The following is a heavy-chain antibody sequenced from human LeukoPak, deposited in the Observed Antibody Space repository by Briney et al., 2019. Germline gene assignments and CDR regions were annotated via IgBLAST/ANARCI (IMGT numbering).Heavy chain of an antibody. Sequence: ASVNVPRKASVYTFTRYGISWVRQAPGKGLEGLGWISAYNGNTNYAQKLQGRVTMTTDTSTSTAYMELRSLRSDDTAVYYCARDSAEWELRFGYFDYWGQGTLVTVSS. CDR3: ARDSAEWELRFGYFDY. D-gene: IGHD1-26*01. J-gene: IGHJ4*02. V-gene: IGHV1-18*01. CDR2: ISAYNGNT. CDR1: VYTFTRYG.